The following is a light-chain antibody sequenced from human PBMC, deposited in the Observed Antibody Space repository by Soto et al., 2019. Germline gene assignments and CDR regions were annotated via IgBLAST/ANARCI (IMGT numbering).Light chain of an antibody. CDR1: QSISSW. CDR2: KAS. Sequence: DIQMTQSPSTLSASVGDRVTITCRASQSISSWLAWYQQKPGKTPKILIYKASSLESGVPSRFSGSGSGTEFTLTISTLQPDDFATYYCQQYTSYSRTFGQGTKVEI. V-gene: IGKV1-5*03. J-gene: IGKJ1*01. CDR3: QQYTSYSRT.